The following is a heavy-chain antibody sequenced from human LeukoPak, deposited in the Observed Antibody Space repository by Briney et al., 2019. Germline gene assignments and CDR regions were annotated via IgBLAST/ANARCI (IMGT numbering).Heavy chain of an antibody. CDR1: GFTFSSYA. J-gene: IGHJ4*02. Sequence: QSGGSLRLSCAASGFTFSSYAMRWVRQAPGKGLEWVSGISGSGDSTYYADSVKGRFTISRDNSKNTLYLQMNSLRAEDTAVYFCARRSGVAVAGAFDYWGQGTLVTVSS. CDR2: ISGSGDST. CDR3: ARRSGVAVAGAFDY. D-gene: IGHD6-19*01. V-gene: IGHV3-23*01.